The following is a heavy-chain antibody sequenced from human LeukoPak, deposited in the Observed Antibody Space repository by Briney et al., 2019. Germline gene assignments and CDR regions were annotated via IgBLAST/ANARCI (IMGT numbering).Heavy chain of an antibody. J-gene: IGHJ3*02. CDR1: GASIHNSGGYP. V-gene: IGHV4-30-2*02. Sequence: ASETLSLTCAVSGASIHNSGGYPWSWIRQPPGKDLEWMGYIYHSGPAISNPSLRSRLTISVDTSKNQFSLKLSSVTAADTAVYYCARRAPYYDTSAYYGMHAFDIWGQGTMVTVSS. CDR3: ARRAPYYDTSAYYGMHAFDI. CDR2: IYHSGPA. D-gene: IGHD3-22*01.